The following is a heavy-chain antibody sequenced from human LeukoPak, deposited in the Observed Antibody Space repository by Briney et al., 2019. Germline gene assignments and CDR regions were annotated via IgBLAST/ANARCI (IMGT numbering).Heavy chain of an antibody. D-gene: IGHD6-19*01. CDR1: GFTFSSYS. J-gene: IGHJ4*02. V-gene: IGHV3-21*01. CDR2: ISSSSSYI. Sequence: GGSLRPSCAASGFTFSSYSMNWVRQAPGKGLEWVSSISSSSSYIYYADSVKGRFTISRDNAKNSLFLQMNSLRAEDTAVYYCAREGSNGWYEPNYFDYWGQGSLVTVSS. CDR3: AREGSNGWYEPNYFDY.